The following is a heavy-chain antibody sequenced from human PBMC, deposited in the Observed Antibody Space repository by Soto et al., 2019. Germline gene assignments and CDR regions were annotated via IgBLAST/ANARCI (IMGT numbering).Heavy chain of an antibody. V-gene: IGHV4-34*01. Sequence: QVQLHQWSAGLLKPSEILSLTCAVYNGSFMGYYWTWVRQPPGKGLEWIGEINHVGSPNYNPSLKSRVAISIDTSKQQFSLRLNSLIAADTAVYYCASLSGGRFLDKGDYWGQGIQVTVSS. D-gene: IGHD3-3*01. CDR1: NGSFMGYY. CDR3: ASLSGGRFLDKGDY. J-gene: IGHJ4*02. CDR2: INHVGSP.